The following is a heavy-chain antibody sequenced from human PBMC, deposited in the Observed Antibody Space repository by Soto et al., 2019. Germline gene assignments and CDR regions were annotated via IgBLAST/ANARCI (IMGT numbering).Heavy chain of an antibody. CDR1: GGSISSSSYY. D-gene: IGHD3-10*01. J-gene: IGHJ2*01. Sequence: SETLSLTCTVSGGSISSSSYYWGWIRQPPGKGLEWIGSIYYSGSTYYNPSLKSRVPISVNTSKNQFSLKLRSVTAADTAVYYCARHGPPNTGWIRRGVYWYFDLWGRGTLVTVSS. CDR2: IYYSGST. CDR3: ARHGPPNTGWIRRGVYWYFDL. V-gene: IGHV4-39*01.